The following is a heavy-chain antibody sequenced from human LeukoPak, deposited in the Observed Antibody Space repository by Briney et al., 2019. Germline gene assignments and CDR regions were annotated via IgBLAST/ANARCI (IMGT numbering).Heavy chain of an antibody. J-gene: IGHJ4*02. V-gene: IGHV4-34*01. CDR1: GGSFSGYY. CDR3: ARSSRRNSLRVFGVVTKDQYYFDS. D-gene: IGHD3-3*01. Sequence: SETLSLTCAVYGGSFSGYYWSWIRPLPRKGLEWIGEINHSGSTNNNPSLKSRVTISVDTSKNQFSLKLRSVAAADTAVYYCARSSRRNSLRVFGVVTKDQYYFDSWGQGTLVTVSS. CDR2: INHSGST.